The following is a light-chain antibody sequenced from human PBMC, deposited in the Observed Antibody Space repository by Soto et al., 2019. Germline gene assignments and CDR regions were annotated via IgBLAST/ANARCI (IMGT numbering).Light chain of an antibody. CDR2: GAS. V-gene: IGKV3-15*01. CDR1: QSVSSN. CDR3: QQYGTSGT. Sequence: EIVMTQSPATLSVSPGERATLSCGASQSVSSNLAWYQQKPGQAPRLLIYGASTRATGPPARFSGSGSGTDFTLTISRLEPEDFAVYYCQQYGTSGTFGQGTKVDIK. J-gene: IGKJ1*01.